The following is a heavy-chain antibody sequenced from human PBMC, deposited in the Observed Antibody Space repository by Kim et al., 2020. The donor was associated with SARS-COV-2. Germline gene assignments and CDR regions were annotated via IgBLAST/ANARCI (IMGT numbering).Heavy chain of an antibody. D-gene: IGHD2-2*01. CDR1: GGTFSSYA. V-gene: IGHV1-69*13. CDR2: IIPIFGTA. CDR3: ARVVVGGNSAFHYYYYGMDV. Sequence: SVKVSCKASGGTFSSYAISWLRQAPGQGLEWMGGIIPIFGTANYAQKFQGRVTITADESTSTAYMELSSLRSEDTAVYYCARVVVGGNSAFHYYYYGMDVWGQGTTVSVSS. J-gene: IGHJ6*02.